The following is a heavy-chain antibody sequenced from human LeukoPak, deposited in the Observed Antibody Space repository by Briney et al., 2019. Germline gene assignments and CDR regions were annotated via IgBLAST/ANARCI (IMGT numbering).Heavy chain of an antibody. D-gene: IGHD3-22*01. CDR1: GYTFTGYY. V-gene: IGHV1-2*02. Sequence: ASVKLSFKASGYTFTGYYMHWVRQAPGQGLEWMGWINPNSGGTDYAQKFQGRVTMTKDTSISTAYMEVSRLRSDDTAVYYCARDYYDSSGYSRFDPWGQGTLVTVSS. CDR2: INPNSGGT. J-gene: IGHJ5*02. CDR3: ARDYYDSSGYSRFDP.